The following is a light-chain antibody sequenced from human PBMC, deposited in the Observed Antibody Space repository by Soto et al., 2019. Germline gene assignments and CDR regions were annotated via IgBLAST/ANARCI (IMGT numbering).Light chain of an antibody. CDR2: EVS. V-gene: IGLV2-14*01. Sequence: QSALTQPASVSESPGQSITISCTGTSSDVGGYKYVSWYQQVPGTAPKAMIYEVSSRPSGVSNRFSGSKSGNTASLTISGLQAEDEAYYYCSSYTTSTSFILFGGGTKLTVL. J-gene: IGLJ2*01. CDR3: SSYTTSTSFIL. CDR1: SSDVGGYKY.